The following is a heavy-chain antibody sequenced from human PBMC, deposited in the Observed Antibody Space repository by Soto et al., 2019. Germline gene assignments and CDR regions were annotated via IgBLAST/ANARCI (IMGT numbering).Heavy chain of an antibody. CDR2: INAGNGNT. CDR3: ARVVGGSNDY. J-gene: IGHJ4*02. D-gene: IGHD6-19*01. CDR1: GHTFTSYA. V-gene: IGHV1-3*01. Sequence: ASVKASCKASGHTFTSYAVHWVRQSPGQRLEWMGWINAGNGNTKYSQKFQGRVTITRDTSASTAYMELSSLGSEDTAVYYCARVVGGSNDYWGQGTLVTVSS.